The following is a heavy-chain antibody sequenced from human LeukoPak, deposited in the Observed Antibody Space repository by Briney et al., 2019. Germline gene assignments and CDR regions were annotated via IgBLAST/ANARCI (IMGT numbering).Heavy chain of an antibody. V-gene: IGHV3-23*01. Sequence: PGGSLRLSCAASGFTFSSYAMSWVRQAPGKGLEWASVISGSDYRTNYADSVKGRFTISRDNFKNTLYLQMNSLRAEDTAVYYCAKHKESYGDSCFDDYWGQGTLVTVSS. CDR2: ISGSDYRT. CDR3: AKHKESYGDSCFDDY. J-gene: IGHJ4*02. D-gene: IGHD4-17*01. CDR1: GFTFSSYA.